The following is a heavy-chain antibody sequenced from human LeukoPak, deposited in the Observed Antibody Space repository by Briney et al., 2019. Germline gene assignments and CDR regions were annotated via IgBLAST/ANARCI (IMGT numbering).Heavy chain of an antibody. CDR3: ARVRRLPRGKFDY. CDR1: GDSFSNYG. V-gene: IGHV1-18*01. CDR2: ISADSGDR. D-gene: IGHD2-15*01. J-gene: IGHJ4*02. Sequence: GASVKVPCKASGDSFSNYGFAWVRQAPGQGLEWMGWISADSGDRYYAQNFQHRVTMTTDTSTTTGYMELSSLRSEDTAVYYCARVRRLPRGKFDYWGQGTLVTVSS.